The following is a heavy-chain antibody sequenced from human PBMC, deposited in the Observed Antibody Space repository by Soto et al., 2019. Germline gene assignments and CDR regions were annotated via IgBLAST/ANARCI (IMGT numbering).Heavy chain of an antibody. D-gene: IGHD3-16*01. Sequence: GGSLRLSCAVSGFNVMSYWMSWVRQAPGKGLEWVASIKEDGGEIYYLQSVRGRFSISGDSAGNALHLTMNYLSAEDTGVYFCARDIGFDYVNWGQGTLVTVS. CDR1: GFNVMSYW. V-gene: IGHV3-7*01. CDR2: IKEDGGEI. J-gene: IGHJ4*02. CDR3: ARDIGFDYVN.